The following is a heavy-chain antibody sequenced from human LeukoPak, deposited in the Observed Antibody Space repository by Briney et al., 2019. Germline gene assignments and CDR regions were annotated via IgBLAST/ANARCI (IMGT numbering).Heavy chain of an antibody. CDR3: ARDGRYISDY. Sequence: GGSLRLSCAASGFTFSNYWMSWVRQAPGKGLEWVANINQDGSEEYYVDSVKGRFTISRDNAKNSLYLQMNSLRAEDTAVYYCARDGRYISDYWGQGSLVIVSS. CDR2: INQDGSEE. V-gene: IGHV3-7*05. J-gene: IGHJ4*02. CDR1: GFTFSNYW. D-gene: IGHD1-26*01.